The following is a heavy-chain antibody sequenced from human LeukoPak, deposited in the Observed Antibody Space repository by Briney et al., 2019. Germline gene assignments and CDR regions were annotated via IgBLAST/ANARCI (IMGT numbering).Heavy chain of an antibody. D-gene: IGHD4-23*01. Sequence: GGSLRLSCAASGFIFSRYWMHWVRQAPGKELVWVSRINNDGSITNSADSVKGRFTISRDNAKNTLYLQMNSLRAEDTAVYYCAKDPYGGNSRFDYWGQGTLVTVSS. CDR1: GFIFSRYW. J-gene: IGHJ4*02. V-gene: IGHV3-74*01. CDR3: AKDPYGGNSRFDY. CDR2: INNDGSIT.